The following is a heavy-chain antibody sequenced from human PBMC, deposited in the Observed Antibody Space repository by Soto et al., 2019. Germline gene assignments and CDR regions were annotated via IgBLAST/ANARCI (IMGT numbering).Heavy chain of an antibody. Sequence: QVQLVQSGAEVKKPGSSVKVSCKASGGTFSNYAISWVRQAPGQGLEWMGGIIPIFGTANYAQKFQGRVTITADESTSTAYMELSSLRSEDTAVYYCARVSRRIWFGELPHGMDVWGQGTTVTVSS. V-gene: IGHV1-69*01. CDR3: ARVSRRIWFGELPHGMDV. CDR2: IIPIFGTA. J-gene: IGHJ6*02. D-gene: IGHD3-10*01. CDR1: GGTFSNYA.